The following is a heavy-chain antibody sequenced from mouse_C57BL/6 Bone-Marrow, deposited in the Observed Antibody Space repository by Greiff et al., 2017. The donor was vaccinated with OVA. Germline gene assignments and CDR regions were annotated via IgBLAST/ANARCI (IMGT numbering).Heavy chain of an antibody. CDR2: ISDGGSYT. CDR1: GFTFSSYA. V-gene: IGHV5-4*01. J-gene: IGHJ3*01. Sequence: EVKLVESGGGLVKPGGSLKLSCAASGFTFSSYAMSWVRQTPEKRLEWVATISDGGSYTYYPDNVKGRFTISRDNAKNNLYLQKSHLKSEDTAMYYCARDQAHYYASFAYWGQGTLVTVSA. D-gene: IGHD2-1*01. CDR3: ARDQAHYYASFAY.